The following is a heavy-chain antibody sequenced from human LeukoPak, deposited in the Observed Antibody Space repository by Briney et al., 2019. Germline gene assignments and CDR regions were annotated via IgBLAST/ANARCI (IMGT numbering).Heavy chain of an antibody. CDR3: AREGLSYGYPY. D-gene: IGHD5-18*01. CDR1: GFTFSSYA. Sequence: PGGSLRPSCAASGFTFSSYAMSWVRQAPGKGLEWVSAISGSGGSTNYADPVKGRFTISRDNAKNTLYLQMNSLRAEDTAVYYCAREGLSYGYPYWGQGTLVTVSS. J-gene: IGHJ4*02. CDR2: ISGSGGST. V-gene: IGHV3-23*01.